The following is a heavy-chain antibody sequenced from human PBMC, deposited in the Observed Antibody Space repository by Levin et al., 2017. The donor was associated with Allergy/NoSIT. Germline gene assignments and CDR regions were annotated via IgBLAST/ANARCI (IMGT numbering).Heavy chain of an antibody. V-gene: IGHV3-23*01. Sequence: LSLTCAASGFTFRSYAMSWVRQAPGKGLEWVSVISGSGGSTYYADSVKGRFTISRDNSKNTLYLQMNSLRAEDTAVYYCAKDLSGSYYGEYFQHWGQGTLVTVSS. J-gene: IGHJ1*01. CDR1: GFTFRSYA. CDR2: ISGSGGST. D-gene: IGHD1-26*01. CDR3: AKDLSGSYYGEYFQH.